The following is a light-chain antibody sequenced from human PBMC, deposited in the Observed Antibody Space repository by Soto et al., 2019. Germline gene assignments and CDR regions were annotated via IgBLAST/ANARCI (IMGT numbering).Light chain of an antibody. CDR1: QSVSSSY. J-gene: IGKJ5*01. V-gene: IGKV3D-20*02. Sequence: EIVLTQSPGTLSLSPGEGATLSCRASQSVSSSYLAWYQQKPGQAPRLLIYDTSIRASGIPARFSGSGSGTDATLTISRLDPEDFAVYYCQQRSNRPLTFGHGTRPEI. CDR3: QQRSNRPLT. CDR2: DTS.